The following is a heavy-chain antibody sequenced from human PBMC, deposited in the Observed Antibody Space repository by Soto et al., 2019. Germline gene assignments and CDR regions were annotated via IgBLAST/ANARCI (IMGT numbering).Heavy chain of an antibody. D-gene: IGHD3-22*01. Sequence: GASVKVSCKASGDTFNFYSINWVRQAPGLGLEWMGRVNPIVSMSNYAQKFQGRVTITADKSTSTAYMELSSLRSEDTAVYYCARGSETYYYDSSGYYPGAFDIWGQGTMVIVSS. V-gene: IGHV1-69*04. J-gene: IGHJ3*02. CDR2: VNPIVSMS. CDR3: ARGSETYYYDSSGYYPGAFDI. CDR1: GDTFNFYS.